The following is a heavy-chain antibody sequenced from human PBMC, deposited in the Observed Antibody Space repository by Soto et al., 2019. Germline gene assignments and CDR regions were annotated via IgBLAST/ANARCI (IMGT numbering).Heavy chain of an antibody. D-gene: IGHD6-19*01. Sequence: GASVKVSCKASGYTFTSYGISWVRRAPGQGLEWMGWISAYNGNTNYAQKLQGRVTMTTDTSTSTAYMELRSLRSDDTAVYYCARDVDSSGWYRDNWFDPWGQGTLVTVSS. CDR3: ARDVDSSGWYRDNWFDP. CDR2: ISAYNGNT. J-gene: IGHJ5*02. CDR1: GYTFTSYG. V-gene: IGHV1-18*01.